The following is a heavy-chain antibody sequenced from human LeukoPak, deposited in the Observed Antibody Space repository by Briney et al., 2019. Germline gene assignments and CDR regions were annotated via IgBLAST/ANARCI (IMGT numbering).Heavy chain of an antibody. Sequence: SETLSLTCTVSGGSISSYYWSWIRQPAGKGLEWIGRIYTSGSTNYNPSLKSRVTMSVDTSKNQFSLTLSSVTAADTAVYYCARERPYSSSSPLMNPWGQGTLVTVSS. J-gene: IGHJ5*02. CDR3: ARERPYSSSSPLMNP. V-gene: IGHV4-4*07. D-gene: IGHD6-6*01. CDR1: GGSISSYY. CDR2: IYTSGST.